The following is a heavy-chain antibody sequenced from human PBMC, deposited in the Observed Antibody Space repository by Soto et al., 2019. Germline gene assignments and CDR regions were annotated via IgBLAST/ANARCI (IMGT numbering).Heavy chain of an antibody. D-gene: IGHD3-10*01. V-gene: IGHV3-30*18. CDR2: ISYDGSNK. Sequence: QVQLVESGGGVVQPGRSLRLSCAASGFTFSSYGMHWVRQAPGKGLEWVAVISYDGSNKYYADSVKGRFTISRDNSKNTLYLQMNSLRAEDTAVYYCAKDFGEWEPGVRDWFDPWGQGTLVTVSS. CDR1: GFTFSSYG. J-gene: IGHJ5*02. CDR3: AKDFGEWEPGVRDWFDP.